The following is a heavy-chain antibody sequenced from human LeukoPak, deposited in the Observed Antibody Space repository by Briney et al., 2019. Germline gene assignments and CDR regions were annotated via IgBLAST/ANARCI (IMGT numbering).Heavy chain of an antibody. J-gene: IGHJ4*02. CDR3: ARGEVVSPDYFDY. D-gene: IGHD2-8*02. CDR1: GGSISSSSYY. CDR2: IYYSGST. Sequence: SETLSLTCTVSGGSISSSSYYWGWIRQPPGKGLEWIGSIYYSGSTYYNPSLKSRVTISVDTSKNQFSLKLSSVTAADTAVYYCARGEVVSPDYFDYWGQGTLVTVSS. V-gene: IGHV4-39*07.